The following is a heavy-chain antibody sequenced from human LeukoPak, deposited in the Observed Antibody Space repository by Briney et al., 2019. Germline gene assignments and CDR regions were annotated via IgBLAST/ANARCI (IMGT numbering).Heavy chain of an antibody. Sequence: SQTLSLTCAISGDSVTSGIRNWIRQSPSRGLEWLGRTYHWSKWFNDYAVSVESRMTINADTSRSQFSLQLNSVTPEDTAVYYCARDLHGSRGEFDYWGQGTLVTVSS. CDR2: TYHWSKWFN. CDR3: ARDLHGSRGEFDY. J-gene: IGHJ4*02. CDR1: GDSVTSGI. V-gene: IGHV6-1*01. D-gene: IGHD3-16*01.